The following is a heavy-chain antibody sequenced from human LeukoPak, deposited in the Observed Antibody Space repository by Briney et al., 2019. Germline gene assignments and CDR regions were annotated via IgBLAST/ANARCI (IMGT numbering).Heavy chain of an antibody. Sequence: GGSLRLSCAASGFTLSTYAMSWVRQTPGKGLEWVSYIRNSGNTIYYADSVKGRFIISRDPAKNSLYLQMNSLRAEDTAVYYCARLSYPGDYWGQGTLVTVS. J-gene: IGHJ4*02. CDR3: ARLSYPGDY. CDR1: GFTLSTYA. V-gene: IGHV3-48*01. D-gene: IGHD2-2*01. CDR2: IRNSGNTI.